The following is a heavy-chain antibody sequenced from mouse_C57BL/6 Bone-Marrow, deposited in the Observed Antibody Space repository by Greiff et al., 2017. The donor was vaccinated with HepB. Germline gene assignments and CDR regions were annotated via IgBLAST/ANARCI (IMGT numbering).Heavy chain of an antibody. CDR1: GYAFSSYW. CDR2: IYPGDGDT. Sequence: QVHVKQSGAELVKPGASVKISCKASGYAFSSYWMNWVKQRPGKGLEWIGQIYPGDGDTNYNGKFKGKATLTADKSSSTAYMQLSSLTSEDSAVYFCARRIYDGSHYFDYWGQGTTLTVSS. D-gene: IGHD2-3*01. V-gene: IGHV1-80*01. CDR3: ARRIYDGSHYFDY. J-gene: IGHJ2*01.